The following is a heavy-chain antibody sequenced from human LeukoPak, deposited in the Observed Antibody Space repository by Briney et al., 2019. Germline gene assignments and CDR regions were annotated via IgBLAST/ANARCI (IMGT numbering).Heavy chain of an antibody. Sequence: SETLSLTCTVSGGSISSGGYYWSWIRQPPGKGLEWIGYIYHSGSTYYNPSLKSRVTISVDRSKNQFSLKLSSVTAADTAVYYCARDAVATMAYYYYGMDVWGQGTTVTVSS. CDR3: ARDAVATMAYYYYGMDV. J-gene: IGHJ6*02. CDR2: IYHSGST. CDR1: GGSISSGGYY. D-gene: IGHD5-12*01. V-gene: IGHV4-30-2*01.